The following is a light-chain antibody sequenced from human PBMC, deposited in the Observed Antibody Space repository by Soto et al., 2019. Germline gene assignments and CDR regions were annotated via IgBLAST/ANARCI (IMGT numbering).Light chain of an antibody. CDR3: ASWDDSLTHVV. CDR2: SNN. V-gene: IGLV1-44*01. J-gene: IGLJ2*01. CDR1: SSNIGSNT. Sequence: QSVLTQPPSASGTPGQRVTISCSGSSSNIGSNTVNWYQQLPGTAPKLLIYSNNQRPSGVPDRFSGSKSGTSASLAISGLQSEDEDDYYCASWDDSLTHVVFGGGTKLPVL.